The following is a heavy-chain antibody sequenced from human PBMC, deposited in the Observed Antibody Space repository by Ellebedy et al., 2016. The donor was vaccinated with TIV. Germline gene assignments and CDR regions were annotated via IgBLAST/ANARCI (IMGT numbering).Heavy chain of an antibody. J-gene: IGHJ5*02. CDR3: AREHWSSLPS. CDR1: GFSFSPQR. V-gene: IGHV3-74*01. CDR2: ITGDGSGT. D-gene: IGHD3-3*01. Sequence: GESLKISCAASGFSFSPQRMSWVRQAPGKGLVWVSGITGDGSGTNYADSVRGRFIISRDNAKNTLYLQMNSLGADDTAVYYCAREHWSSLPSWGQGTLVTVSS.